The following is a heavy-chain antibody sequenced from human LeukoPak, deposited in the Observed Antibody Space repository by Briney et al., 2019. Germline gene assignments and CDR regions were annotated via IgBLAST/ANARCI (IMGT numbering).Heavy chain of an antibody. D-gene: IGHD4-17*01. CDR1: GFTFSSYA. V-gene: IGHV3-23*01. J-gene: IGHJ4*02. CDR2: ISGSGGST. CDR3: AKGDGDYDTFDY. Sequence: GGSLRLSCAASGFTFSSYAMGWVRQAPGKGLEWVSAISGSGGSTYYADSVKGRFTISRDNSKNTLYLQMNSLRAEDTAVYYCAKGDGDYDTFDYWGQGTLVTVSS.